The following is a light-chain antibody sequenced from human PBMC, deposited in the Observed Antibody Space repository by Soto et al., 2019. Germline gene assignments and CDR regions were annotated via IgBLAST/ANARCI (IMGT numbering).Light chain of an antibody. CDR1: QSISSY. J-gene: IGKJ5*01. Sequence: DIQLIQPQCSLFASVGDRVTITCRASQSISSYLNWYQQKPGKAPKLLIYAASSLQSGVPSRFSGSGSGTEFTLTISSLQPDDFATYYCQQYNSYPCTFGQGTRLEIK. CDR3: QQYNSYPCT. V-gene: IGKV1-39*01. CDR2: AAS.